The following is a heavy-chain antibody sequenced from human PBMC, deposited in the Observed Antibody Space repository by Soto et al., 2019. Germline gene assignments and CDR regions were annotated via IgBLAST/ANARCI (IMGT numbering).Heavy chain of an antibody. CDR3: ASQLLTIGSFDY. V-gene: IGHV3-30-3*01. D-gene: IGHD2-2*01. CDR1: GFTFNNYA. CDR2: ISYDGSNK. Sequence: QVQLVESGGGVVQPGGSLRLSCAASGFTFNNYAVHWVRQAPGKGLEWVAIISYDGSNKYYADSVKGRFTISRDNSKNTLYLQMNSLRAEDTAVYDCASQLLTIGSFDYWGQGTLVTVSS. J-gene: IGHJ4*02.